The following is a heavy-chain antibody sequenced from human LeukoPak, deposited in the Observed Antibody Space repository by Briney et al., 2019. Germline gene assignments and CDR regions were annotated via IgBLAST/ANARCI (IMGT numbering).Heavy chain of an antibody. CDR2: IWYDGSNK. J-gene: IGHJ3*02. D-gene: IGHD6-19*01. CDR3: ARAHSSGWYNDAFDI. CDR1: GFTFSSYS. Sequence: GGALRLSCAASGFTFSSYSMNGVRQAPGKGLEGVAVIWYDGSNKYYADSVKGRFTISRDNSKNTLYLQMNSLRAEDTAVYYCARAHSSGWYNDAFDIWGQGTMVTVSS. V-gene: IGHV3-33*08.